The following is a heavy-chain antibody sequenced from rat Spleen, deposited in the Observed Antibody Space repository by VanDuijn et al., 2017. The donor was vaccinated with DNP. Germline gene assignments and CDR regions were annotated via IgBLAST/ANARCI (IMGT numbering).Heavy chain of an antibody. CDR3: IRWNSGHFDY. Sequence: EVQLVESGGGLVQPGRSLKLSCVASGFTFNSYWMYWIRQAPGKGLEWVAYIGSDGYAPYYGDSVKGRFTISRDNAKSTLYLQMNSLRSEDMATYYCIRWNSGHFDYWGQGVMVTVSS. CDR1: GFTFNSYW. J-gene: IGHJ2*01. V-gene: IGHV5-31*01. D-gene: IGHD4-3*01. CDR2: IGSDGYAP.